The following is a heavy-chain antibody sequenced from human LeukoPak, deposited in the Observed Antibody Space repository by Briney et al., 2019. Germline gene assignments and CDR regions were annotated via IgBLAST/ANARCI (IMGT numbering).Heavy chain of an antibody. Sequence: GGSLRLSCAASGFTFSSYWMHWVRQAPGKGLVWLSRIKSDGRSTSYADSVKGRITISRDNAKSTLYLQMSGLRAEDTAVYYCARDNGDYVSVDYWGQGTPVTVSS. CDR3: ARDNGDYVSVDY. V-gene: IGHV3-74*01. CDR1: GFTFSSYW. CDR2: IKSDGRST. J-gene: IGHJ4*02. D-gene: IGHD4-17*01.